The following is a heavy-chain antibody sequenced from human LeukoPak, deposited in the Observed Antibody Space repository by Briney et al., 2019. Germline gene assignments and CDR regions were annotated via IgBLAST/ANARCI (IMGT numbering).Heavy chain of an antibody. Sequence: ASVKVSCKASGYTFTSYDINWVRQATGQGLEWMGWMNPTSGNTGYAQKFQGRVTMTTDTSTSTAYMELRSLRSDDTAVYYCARDGFLGYCSSTSCDPIDYWGQGTLVTVSS. CDR3: ARDGFLGYCSSTSCDPIDY. D-gene: IGHD2-2*03. J-gene: IGHJ4*02. CDR1: GYTFTSYD. V-gene: IGHV1-8*01. CDR2: MNPTSGNT.